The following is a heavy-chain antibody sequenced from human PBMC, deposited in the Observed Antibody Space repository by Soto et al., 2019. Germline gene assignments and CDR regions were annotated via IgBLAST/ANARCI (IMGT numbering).Heavy chain of an antibody. Sequence: EVPLLESGGGLVQPGGSLRLSCAASGFTFSSYAMRWVRQAPGKGLEWVSAISGSGDSTYYADSVKGRFTTSRDNSKNTLYLQRNSLSAEDTAVYYCARRGSGSYYDYWGQGTLVTVSS. CDR3: ARRGSGSYYDY. J-gene: IGHJ4*02. V-gene: IGHV3-23*01. CDR2: ISGSGDST. D-gene: IGHD1-26*01. CDR1: GFTFSSYA.